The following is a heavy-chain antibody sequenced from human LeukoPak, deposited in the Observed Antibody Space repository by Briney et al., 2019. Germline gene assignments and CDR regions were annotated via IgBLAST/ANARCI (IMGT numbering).Heavy chain of an antibody. CDR2: INPNSCAT. CDR3: ARVKKLMPEFEF. V-gene: IGHV1-2*02. CDR1: GYTFIDYY. J-gene: IGHJ4*02. Sequence: ASVKVSCKSSGYTFIDYYIHWVRQAPGQGLEWMGWINPNSCATKYAQKFQGRVSMTRDTSINTAYMELTNLRSDDTAIFYCARVKKLMPEFEFWGQGTLVTVSS. D-gene: IGHD2-2*01.